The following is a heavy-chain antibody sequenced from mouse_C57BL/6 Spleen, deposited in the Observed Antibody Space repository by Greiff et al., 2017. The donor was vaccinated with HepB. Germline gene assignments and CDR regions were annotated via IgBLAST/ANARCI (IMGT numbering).Heavy chain of an antibody. CDR2: ISDGGSYT. J-gene: IGHJ4*01. D-gene: IGHD1-1*01. CDR3: ARRYGSSRGYAMDY. V-gene: IGHV5-4*03. CDR1: GFTFSSYA. Sequence: EVQRVESGGGLVKPGGSLKLSCAASGFTFSSYAMSWVRQTPEKRLEWVATISDGGSYTYYPDNVKGRFTISRDNAKNNLYLQMSHLKSEDTAMYYCARRYGSSRGYAMDYWGQGTSVTVSS.